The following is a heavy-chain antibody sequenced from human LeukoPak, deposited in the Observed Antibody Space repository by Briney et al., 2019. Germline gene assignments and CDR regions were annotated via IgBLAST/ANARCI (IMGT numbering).Heavy chain of an antibody. J-gene: IGHJ6*03. D-gene: IGHD6-13*01. CDR1: GGSISSSSYY. V-gene: IGHV4-39*07. Sequence: SETLSLTCTVSGGSISSSSYYWSWIRQPPGKGLEWIGEINHSGSTNYNPSLKSRVTISVDTSKNQFSLKLSSVTAADTAVYYCARGVAAGNEEDYYYYMDVWGKGTTVTVSS. CDR2: INHSGST. CDR3: ARGVAAGNEEDYYYYMDV.